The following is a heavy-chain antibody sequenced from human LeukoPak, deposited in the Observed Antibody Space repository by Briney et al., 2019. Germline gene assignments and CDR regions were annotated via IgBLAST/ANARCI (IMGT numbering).Heavy chain of an antibody. D-gene: IGHD6-13*01. CDR3: ARGAHSSSWENYYYYGMDV. CDR1: GGTFSSYA. J-gene: IGHJ6*02. V-gene: IGHV1-69*13. CDR2: IIPIFGTA. Sequence: SVKVSCKASGGTFSSYAISWVRQAPGQGLEWMGGIIPIFGTANYAQKFQGRVTITADETTSTAYMELSSLRSEDTAVYYCARGAHSSSWENYYYYGMDVWGQGTTVTVSS.